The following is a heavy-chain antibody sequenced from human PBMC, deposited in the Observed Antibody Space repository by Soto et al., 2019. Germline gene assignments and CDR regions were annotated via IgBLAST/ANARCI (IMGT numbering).Heavy chain of an antibody. V-gene: IGHV5-10-1*01. J-gene: IGHJ6*02. Sequence: PGESLKISCKGSGYSFTSYWISWVRQMPGKGLEWMGRIDPSDSYTNYSPSFQGHVTISADKSISTAYLQWSSLKASDTAMYYCARPDFDWLSPYYYYGMDVWGQGTTVTVSS. CDR2: IDPSDSYT. D-gene: IGHD3-9*01. CDR3: ARPDFDWLSPYYYYGMDV. CDR1: GYSFTSYW.